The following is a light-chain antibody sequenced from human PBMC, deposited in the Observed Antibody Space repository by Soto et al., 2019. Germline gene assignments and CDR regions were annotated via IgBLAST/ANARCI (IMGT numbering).Light chain of an antibody. V-gene: IGLV2-23*03. Sequence: QSVLTQPASVSGSPGQSITISCTGTSSDVGSYNLVSWHQQHPGKAPKLMIYEGSKRPSGVSNRFSGSKSGNTAPLTISGLQAEDEADYYCSSYAGSNTFVFGTGTKVTVL. CDR2: EGS. CDR1: SSDVGSYNL. J-gene: IGLJ1*01. CDR3: SSYAGSNTFV.